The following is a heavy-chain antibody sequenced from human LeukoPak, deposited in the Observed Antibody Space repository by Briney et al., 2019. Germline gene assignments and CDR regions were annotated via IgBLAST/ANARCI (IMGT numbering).Heavy chain of an antibody. CDR2: ISYSSYTI. D-gene: IGHD6-13*01. J-gene: IGHJ3*01. Sequence: PGGSLRLSCAASGFAFSGYSMNWIRQAPGKGLEWVAYISYSSYTIHYADSVKGRFTISRDNAKNSMYLQMNSLRVEDTAVYYCARDTAAGVFGAFDFWGQGTMVTASS. CDR1: GFAFSGYS. V-gene: IGHV3-48*04. CDR3: ARDTAAGVFGAFDF.